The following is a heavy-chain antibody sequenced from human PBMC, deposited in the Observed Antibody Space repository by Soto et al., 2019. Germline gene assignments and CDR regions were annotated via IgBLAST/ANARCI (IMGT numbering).Heavy chain of an antibody. CDR3: ATEGIASRPPFDY. D-gene: IGHD6-13*01. CDR1: GFTFTNIW. Sequence: GGSLRLSCAVSGFTFTNIWMTWVRQAPGKGLEWVGHIKSRADDGTADYAAPLKGRLTISRDDSKNMLYLQMNGLKTEDTAVYFCATEGIASRPPFDYWGQGT. J-gene: IGHJ4*02. CDR2: IKSRADDGTA. V-gene: IGHV3-15*01.